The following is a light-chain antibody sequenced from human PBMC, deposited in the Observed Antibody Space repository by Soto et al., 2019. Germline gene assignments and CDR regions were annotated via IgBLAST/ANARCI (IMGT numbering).Light chain of an antibody. J-gene: IGLJ3*02. CDR3: ASYRSTGTLV. Sequence: QSALTQPASVSGSPGQSITISCTGTSSDVGGYNYVSWYQQHPGKAPKLMIYEFSNRPSGVSNRFSGSKSGNTASLTISGLQAEDEADYYCASYRSTGTLVFGGGTKVTVL. CDR1: SSDVGGYNY. V-gene: IGLV2-14*01. CDR2: EFS.